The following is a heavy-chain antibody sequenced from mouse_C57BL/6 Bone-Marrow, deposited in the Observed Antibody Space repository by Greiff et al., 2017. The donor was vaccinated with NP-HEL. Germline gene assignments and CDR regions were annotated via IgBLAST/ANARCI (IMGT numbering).Heavy chain of an antibody. CDR3: ARSLYY. J-gene: IGHJ2*01. CDR2: IDPSDSYT. V-gene: IGHV1-69*01. CDR1: GYTFTSYW. Sequence: QVQLKQPGAELVMPGASVKLSCKASGYTFTSYWMHWVKQRPGQGLEWIGEIDPSDSYTNYNQKFKGKSTLTVDKSSSTAYMQLSSLTSEDSAVYYCARSLYYWGQGTTLTVSS.